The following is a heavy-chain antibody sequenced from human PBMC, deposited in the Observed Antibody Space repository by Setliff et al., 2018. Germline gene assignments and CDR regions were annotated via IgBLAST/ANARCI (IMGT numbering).Heavy chain of an antibody. Sequence: SEPLSLTCTVSGGSISSGVYYWTWIRQPAGKGLEWIGHVYSRGTTNYNPSLKSRLTISADTSKNQFSLRLSSVTAADTAVYYCARGRFQYVGDSYYFDYWGQGDLVTVSS. CDR1: GGSISSGVYY. V-gene: IGHV4-61*09. CDR2: VYSRGTT. CDR3: ARGRFQYVGDSYYFDY. D-gene: IGHD4-17*01. J-gene: IGHJ4*02.